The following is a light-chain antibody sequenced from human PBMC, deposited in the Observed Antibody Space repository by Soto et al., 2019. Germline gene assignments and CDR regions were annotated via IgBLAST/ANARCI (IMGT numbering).Light chain of an antibody. Sequence: DIQMTQSPSTLSASVGDRVTITCRTSQSISSWLAWYQQKPGKAPKLLIYKASSLESGVPSRFSGSGSGTEFTITISSLHSDDFATYYCQQYNSYPLTFGGGTKVAIK. V-gene: IGKV1-5*03. CDR3: QQYNSYPLT. J-gene: IGKJ4*01. CDR2: KAS. CDR1: QSISSW.